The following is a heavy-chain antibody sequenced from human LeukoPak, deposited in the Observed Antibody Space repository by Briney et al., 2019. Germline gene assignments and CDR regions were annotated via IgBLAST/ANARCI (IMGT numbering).Heavy chain of an antibody. J-gene: IGHJ4*02. CDR3: ARSITGTPFDY. Sequence: SETLSLTCTVSGGSISSGGYYWSWIRQHPGKGLEWIGYIYYSGSTYYNPSLKSRVTISVDTSKNQFSLKLSSVTAADTAVYYCARSITGTPFDYWGQGTLVTVSS. D-gene: IGHD1-7*01. CDR1: GGSISSGGYY. V-gene: IGHV4-31*03. CDR2: IYYSGST.